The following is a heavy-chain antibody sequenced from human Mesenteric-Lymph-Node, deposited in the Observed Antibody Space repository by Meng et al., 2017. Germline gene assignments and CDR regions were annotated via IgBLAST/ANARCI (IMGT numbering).Heavy chain of an antibody. V-gene: IGHV4-30-4*01. D-gene: IGHD5-12*01. CDR2: IYYSGST. CDR1: GGSISSGDYY. J-gene: IGHJ4*02. Sequence: QGQLPGSGPGLVKPSQTLSLTCTVSGGSISSGDYYWSWIRQPPGKGLEWIGYIYYSGSTYYNPSLKSRVTISVDTSKNQFSLKLSSVTAADTAVYYCARDRGGLGAFDYWGQGTLVTVAS. CDR3: ARDRGGLGAFDY.